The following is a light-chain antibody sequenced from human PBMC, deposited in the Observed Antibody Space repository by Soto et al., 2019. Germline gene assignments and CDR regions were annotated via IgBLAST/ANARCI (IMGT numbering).Light chain of an antibody. CDR1: SSDVGGYNY. Sequence: QSALTQPASVSCSPGQSITISCTGTSSDVGGYNYVSWYQQHPGKAPKLMIYDVSNRPSGISNRFSGSKSGNTASLTISGLQAEDEADYYCSSYTGSSTYVFGTGTKVTVL. J-gene: IGLJ1*01. V-gene: IGLV2-14*01. CDR2: DVS. CDR3: SSYTGSSTYV.